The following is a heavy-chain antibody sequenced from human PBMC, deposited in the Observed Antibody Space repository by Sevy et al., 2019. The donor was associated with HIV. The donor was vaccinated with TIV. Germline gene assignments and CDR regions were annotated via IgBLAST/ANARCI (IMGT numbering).Heavy chain of an antibody. D-gene: IGHD3-10*01. CDR2: FDPEHGET. CDR3: ATCGCPPLVPRGVFYYYPMDV. CDR1: GYILTDLS. Sequence: ASVKVSCKVSGYILTDLSMHWVRQAPGKGLEWMGGFDPEHGETIYAHTFQGRVTMTEDTSTDPAYMEVSSLRSEDKAVYYCATCGCPPLVPRGVFYYYPMDVWGQGTTVTVSS. J-gene: IGHJ6*02. V-gene: IGHV1-24*01.